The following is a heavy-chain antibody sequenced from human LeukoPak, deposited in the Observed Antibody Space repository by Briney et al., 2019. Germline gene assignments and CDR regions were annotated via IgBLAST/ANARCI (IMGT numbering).Heavy chain of an antibody. J-gene: IGHJ6*03. CDR2: INHSGST. Sequence: SETLSLTCAVYGGSFSGYYWSWIRQPPGKGLEWIGEINHSGSTNYNPSFKSRVTISVDTSKNQFSLKLSSVTAADTAVYYCARGSRLTKPYYYYYYMDVWGKGTTVTVSS. CDR3: ARGSRLTKPYYYYYYMDV. V-gene: IGHV4-34*01. CDR1: GGSFSGYY. D-gene: IGHD2-8*01.